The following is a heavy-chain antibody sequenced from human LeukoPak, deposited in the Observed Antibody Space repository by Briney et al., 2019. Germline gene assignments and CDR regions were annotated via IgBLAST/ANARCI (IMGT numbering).Heavy chain of an antibody. J-gene: IGHJ6*02. CDR1: GFTFSSYG. CDR2: ISYDGSNK. D-gene: IGHD3-10*01. V-gene: IGHV3-30*18. CDR3: AKDLFVVRGVIITSGPNYYYYYGMDV. Sequence: GGSLRLSCAASGFTFSSYGMHWVRQAPGKGLEWVAVISYDGSNKYYADSVKGRFTISRDNSKNTLYLQMNSLRAEDTAVYYCAKDLFVVRGVIITSGPNYYYYYGMDVWGQGATVTVSS.